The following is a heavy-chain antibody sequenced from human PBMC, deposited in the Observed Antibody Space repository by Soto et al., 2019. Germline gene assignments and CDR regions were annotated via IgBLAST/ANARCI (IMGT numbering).Heavy chain of an antibody. CDR2: VYYSGSV. D-gene: IGHD3-10*01. V-gene: IGHV4-59*01. CDR1: GVSLTGYH. J-gene: IGHJ5*02. Sequence: SETLSLTCNVSGVSLTGYHWNWIRQPLGKTLEWIGFVYYSGSVSYNPSLKGRASISVDRSKNQFSLRLTSVTAADTAVYYCARRLNLGSFDHWGQGTLVTVSS. CDR3: ARRLNLGSFDH.